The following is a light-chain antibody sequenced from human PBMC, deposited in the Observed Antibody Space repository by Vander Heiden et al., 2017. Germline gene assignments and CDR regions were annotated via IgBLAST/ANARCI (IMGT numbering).Light chain of an antibody. CDR2: EDN. V-gene: IGLV6-57*01. CDR1: SGSIASNY. Sequence: NFMLTQPHSVSESPGKTVTISCPRSSGSIASNYVQWYQQRPGSSPTTVIYEDNQRPSVVPDRFSGSIDSSSNSASLTISGLKTEDEADYYCQSYDSSDRDVVFGGGTKLTVL. J-gene: IGLJ2*01. CDR3: QSYDSSDRDVV.